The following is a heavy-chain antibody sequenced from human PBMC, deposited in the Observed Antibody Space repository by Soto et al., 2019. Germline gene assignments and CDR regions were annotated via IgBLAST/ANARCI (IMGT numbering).Heavy chain of an antibody. CDR2: ISYSGST. CDR1: GGSISSSSSS. CDR3: ARTYVTDVVVVPASNDYMDV. J-gene: IGHJ6*03. V-gene: IGHV4-39*01. Sequence: SETLSLTCTVSGGSISSSSSSWGWIRQPPGKWLEWLGIISYSGSTYYSPSLKSRVTISVDASKNLFSRKLSSVTAADTAVYYCARTYVTDVVVVPASNDYMDVWGKGTTVTVSS. D-gene: IGHD2-2*01.